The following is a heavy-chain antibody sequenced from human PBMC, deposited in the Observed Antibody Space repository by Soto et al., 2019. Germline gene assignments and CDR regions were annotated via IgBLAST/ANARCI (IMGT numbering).Heavy chain of an antibody. D-gene: IGHD5-18*01. Sequence: SETLSLTCTVSGGSITHYDWSWIRQPSGKELEWIGYIYSSGSTNHNPSLKSRVTISADTSKNQVAPKLTSVTAADTAVYYCVRHHPHSHGIYYFDNWGPATLVTLSS. CDR2: IYSSGST. J-gene: IGHJ4*02. CDR3: VRHHPHSHGIYYFDN. V-gene: IGHV4-59*01. CDR1: GGSITHYD.